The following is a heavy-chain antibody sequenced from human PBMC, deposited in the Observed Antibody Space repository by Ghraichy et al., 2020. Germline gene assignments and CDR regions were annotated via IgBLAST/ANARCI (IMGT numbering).Heavy chain of an antibody. Sequence: SQTLSLTCTVSGGSISSGGYYWSWIRQHQGKGLEWIGYIYYSRSSYYNPSLKSRVTISVDTSKNQFSLKLSSVTAADTAVYYCVRVGRGMVNTFDYWGQGTLVTVSS. D-gene: IGHD5-18*01. CDR2: IYYSRSS. V-gene: IGHV4-31*03. J-gene: IGHJ4*02. CDR1: GGSISSGGYY. CDR3: VRVGRGMVNTFDY.